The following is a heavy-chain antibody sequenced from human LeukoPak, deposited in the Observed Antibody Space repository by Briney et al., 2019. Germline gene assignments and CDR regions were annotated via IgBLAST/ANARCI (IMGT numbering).Heavy chain of an antibody. D-gene: IGHD6-25*01. CDR1: GYTFTGYY. V-gene: IGHV1-2*02. CDR3: ASEGVAAAIGFDY. CDR2: INPNSGGT. J-gene: IGHJ4*02. Sequence: ASVKVSCKASGYTFTGYYLHWVRQAPGQGLEWMGWINPNSGGTNYAQKFQGRVTMTRDTSISTAYMELSRLRSDDTAVYYCASEGVAAAIGFDYWGQGTLVTVSS.